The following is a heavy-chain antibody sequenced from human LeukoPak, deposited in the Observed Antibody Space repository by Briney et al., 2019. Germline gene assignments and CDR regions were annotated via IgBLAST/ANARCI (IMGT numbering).Heavy chain of an antibody. J-gene: IGHJ4*02. Sequence: GGSLRLSCAASGFTFSSYAMHWVRQAPGKGLEWVAVISYDGSNKYYADSVKGRFTISRDNSKNTLYLQMNSLRAEDTAVYYCARDVPTNYFDYWGPGTLVTVSS. CDR2: ISYDGSNK. V-gene: IGHV3-30-3*01. D-gene: IGHD5-24*01. CDR1: GFTFSSYA. CDR3: ARDVPTNYFDY.